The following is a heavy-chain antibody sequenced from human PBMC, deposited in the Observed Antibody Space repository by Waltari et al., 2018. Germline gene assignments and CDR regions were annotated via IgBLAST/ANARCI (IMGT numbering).Heavy chain of an antibody. D-gene: IGHD6-19*01. CDR1: TVSITRPHW. J-gene: IGHJ4*02. V-gene: IGHV4-4*02. CDR2: IYHIGST. Sequence: QVQLRESGPGLVKPSGTLSLTCDVSTVSITRPHWWGWVRQSPGGGLEWLGEIYHIGSTNYNPSLSGRVAISVDKSNNRFSLKLRSVTAADTAMYYCVRVHMAVSGVFDSWGRGIQVTVSS. CDR3: VRVHMAVSGVFDS.